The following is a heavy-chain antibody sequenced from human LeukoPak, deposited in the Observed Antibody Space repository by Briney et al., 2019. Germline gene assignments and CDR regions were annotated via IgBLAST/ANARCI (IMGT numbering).Heavy chain of an antibody. D-gene: IGHD2-2*01. Sequence: GRSLRLSCAASGFTFSSYGMHWVRQAPGKGLEWVAVISYDGSNKYYADSVKGRFTISRDNSKNTLYLQMNSLRAEDTAVYYCAKPIVVVPAAIPFDAFDIWGQGTMVTVSS. CDR1: GFTFSSYG. CDR2: ISYDGSNK. V-gene: IGHV3-30*18. J-gene: IGHJ3*02. CDR3: AKPIVVVPAAIPFDAFDI.